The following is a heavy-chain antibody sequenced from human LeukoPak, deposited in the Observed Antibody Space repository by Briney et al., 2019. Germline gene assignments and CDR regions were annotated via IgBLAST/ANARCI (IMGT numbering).Heavy chain of an antibody. D-gene: IGHD1-26*01. CDR3: ARSRRVGATGYFQH. CDR2: INPNSGGT. V-gene: IGHV1-2*02. Sequence: ASVKVSRKASGYTFTGYYMHWVRQAPGQGLEWMGWINPNSGGTNYAQKFQGRVTMTRDTSISTAYMELSRLRSDDTAVYYCARSRRVGATGYFQHWGQGTLVTVSS. J-gene: IGHJ1*01. CDR1: GYTFTGYY.